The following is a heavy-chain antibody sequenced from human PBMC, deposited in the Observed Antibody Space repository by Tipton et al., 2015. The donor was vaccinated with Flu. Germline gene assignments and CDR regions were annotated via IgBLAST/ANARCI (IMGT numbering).Heavy chain of an antibody. CDR2: IIPIFGTA. V-gene: IGHV1-69*12. CDR3: ARDVTPLGQLVPAGYYYGMDV. Sequence: VQLVQSGAEVKKPGSSVKVSCKASGGTFSSYAISWVRQAPGQGLEWMGGIIPIFGTANYAQKFQGRVTITADESTSTAYMELSSLRSEDTAVYYCARDVTPLGQLVPAGYYYGMDVWGQGTTVTVSS. D-gene: IGHD6-13*01. CDR1: GGTFSSYA. J-gene: IGHJ6*02.